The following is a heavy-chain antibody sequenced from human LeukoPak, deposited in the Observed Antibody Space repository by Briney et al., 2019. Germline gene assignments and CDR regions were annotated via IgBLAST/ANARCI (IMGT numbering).Heavy chain of an antibody. D-gene: IGHD6-19*01. CDR3: ARGFMEAVPGTPFDY. J-gene: IGHJ4*02. Sequence: GGSLRLSCAASGFTFSDYIMSWIRQAPGKGLEWVSYISNTGSTIYYADSVKGRFTISRDNAKNSLFLRMSSLRPEDTAVYYCARGFMEAVPGTPFDYWGQGTLVTVSS. CDR2: ISNTGSTI. CDR1: GFTFSDYI. V-gene: IGHV3-11*01.